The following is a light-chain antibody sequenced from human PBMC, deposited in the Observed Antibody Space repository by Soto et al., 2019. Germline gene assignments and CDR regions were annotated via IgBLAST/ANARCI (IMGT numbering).Light chain of an antibody. CDR1: QSVSSS. CDR2: DAS. J-gene: IGKJ5*01. CDR3: QQYKYWPPIT. V-gene: IGKV3-15*01. Sequence: EVVMTQSPATLSVSPGERATLSCRASQSVSSSLAWYQQKPGQAPRLLIYDASTRATAIPARFSGSGSGTEFTLTISSLQSEDFAIYYCQQYKYWPPITFGQGTRLEIK.